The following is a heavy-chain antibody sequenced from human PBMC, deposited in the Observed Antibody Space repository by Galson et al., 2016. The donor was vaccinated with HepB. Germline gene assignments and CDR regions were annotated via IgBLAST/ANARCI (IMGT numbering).Heavy chain of an antibody. V-gene: IGHV1-3*01. Sequence: SVKVSCKASGPTFASYDITWARQATGQGLEWMGWINAGNGNTKYSQKFQGRVTITRDTSASTAYMDLSSLRSEDTAVYYCARLSWLVVIPAAMSFDYGMDVWGQGTTVTVSS. J-gene: IGHJ6*02. CDR3: ARLSWLVVIPAAMSFDYGMDV. D-gene: IGHD2-2*01. CDR2: INAGNGNT. CDR1: GPTFASYD.